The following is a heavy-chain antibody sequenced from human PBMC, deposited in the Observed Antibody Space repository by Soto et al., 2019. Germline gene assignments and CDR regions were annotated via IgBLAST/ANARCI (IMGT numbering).Heavy chain of an antibody. CDR1: GSTFSSNY. CDR2: INSDGSIT. J-gene: IGHJ4*02. CDR3: ARGSSSWYVGFDY. V-gene: IGHV3-74*01. Sequence: GGSLRLSCAASGSTFSSNYMHWVRQAPGKGLVWVSRINSDGSITSYADSVKGQFTISRDNAKNTLYLQMNSLRAEDTAVYYCARGSSSWYVGFDYWGQGTLVTVSS. D-gene: IGHD6-13*01.